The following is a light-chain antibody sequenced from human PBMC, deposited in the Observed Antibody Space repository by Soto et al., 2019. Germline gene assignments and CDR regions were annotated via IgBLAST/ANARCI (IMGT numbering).Light chain of an antibody. V-gene: IGKV3-15*01. CDR3: QQYTNWPPIT. Sequence: IVLSPSPENLSVSPGYRATLSCTASQSVGSHLAWFQQKPGQAPRLLIYGSSTRATGVPARFSGSGSGADFTLTISNLQSEDFAVYYCQQYTNWPPITFGQGTRLEI. CDR2: GSS. J-gene: IGKJ5*01. CDR1: QSVGSH.